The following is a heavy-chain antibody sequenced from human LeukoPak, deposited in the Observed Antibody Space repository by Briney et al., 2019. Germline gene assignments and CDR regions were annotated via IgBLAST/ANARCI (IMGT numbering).Heavy chain of an antibody. CDR2: INPNSGGT. D-gene: IGHD1-1*01. J-gene: IGHJ5*02. V-gene: IGHV1-2*02. CDR3: ARGASTTGTDNWFDP. Sequence: ASVKVSCKASGGTFSSYAISWVRQAPGQGLEWMGWINPNSGGTNYAQKFQGRVTMTRDTSISTAYMELSRLRSDDTAVYYCARGASTTGTDNWFDPWGQGTLVTVSS. CDR1: GGTFSSYA.